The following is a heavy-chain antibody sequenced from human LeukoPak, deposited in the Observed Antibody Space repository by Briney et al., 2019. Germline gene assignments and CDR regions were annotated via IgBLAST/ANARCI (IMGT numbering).Heavy chain of an antibody. V-gene: IGHV4-39*07. D-gene: IGHD6-13*01. CDR3: ASLIAAAGNFDY. J-gene: IGHJ4*02. CDR2: IYYSGST. Sequence: SETLSLTCTVSGGSISSSSYYWGWIRQPPGKGLEWIGSIYYSGSTYYDPSLKSRVTISVDTSKNQFSLKLSSVTAADTAVYYCASLIAAAGNFDYWGQGTLVTVSS. CDR1: GGSISSSSYY.